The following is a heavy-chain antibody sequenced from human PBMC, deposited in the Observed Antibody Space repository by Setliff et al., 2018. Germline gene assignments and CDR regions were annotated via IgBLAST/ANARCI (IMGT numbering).Heavy chain of an antibody. J-gene: IGHJ4*02. CDR2: INSGSGFLT. CDR3: AKAGGWNWPRYYFDY. V-gene: IGHV3-23*01. CDR1: GFTFSSWG. D-gene: IGHD1-7*01. Sequence: PGGSLRLSCTASGFTFSSWGMSWVRQAPGKGLEWVSGINSGSGFLTHYADSVKGRFTISRDNSKNTLYLEMTSLRADDTAIYYCAKAGGWNWPRYYFDYWGQGTLVTVS.